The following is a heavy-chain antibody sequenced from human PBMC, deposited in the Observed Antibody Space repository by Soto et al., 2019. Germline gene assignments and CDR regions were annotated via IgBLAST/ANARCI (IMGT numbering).Heavy chain of an antibody. V-gene: IGHV6-1*01. Sequence: PSQTLALPCAISGDSVSSNSAACNLIRQSPSRGLEWLGRTYYRSKWYNHYAVSVKSRITVNPDTSKNQFSLQLNSVTPEDTAVYYCARSGPGGYIDYWGQGTLVTVSS. CDR1: GDSVSSNSAA. J-gene: IGHJ4*02. CDR2: TYYRSKWYN. CDR3: ARSGPGGYIDY. D-gene: IGHD3-22*01.